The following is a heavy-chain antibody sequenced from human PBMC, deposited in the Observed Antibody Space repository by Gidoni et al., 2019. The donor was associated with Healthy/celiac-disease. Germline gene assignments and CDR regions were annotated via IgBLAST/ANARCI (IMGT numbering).Heavy chain of an antibody. V-gene: IGHV3-7*01. CDR3: ARGGGFLEWLPFDY. D-gene: IGHD3-3*01. CDR2: IKEAGSEK. CDR1: GFTFSNYW. J-gene: IGHJ4*02. Sequence: EVQLVDSGGDLVQPGGSLRLSCAASGFTFSNYWLRWVHQVPGKGLEWVANIKEAGSEKYYVDSVKGRFTISRDNAKNSLYLQMNSLRAEDTAVYYCARGGGFLEWLPFDYRGQGTLVTVSS.